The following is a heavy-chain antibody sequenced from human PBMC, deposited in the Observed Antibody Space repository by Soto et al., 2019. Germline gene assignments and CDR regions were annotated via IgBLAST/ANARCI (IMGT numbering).Heavy chain of an antibody. CDR3: ATGLWSGQIAYYFDY. D-gene: IGHD3-3*01. J-gene: IGHJ4*01. CDR1: GFTFFTSA. Sequence: SVKVSCKASGFTFFTSAVQWVRQARGQGLEWMGWIVVGSGTTNYAQKFQERVTITADKATSTAYMEVSSLRSEDTAVYYCATGLWSGQIAYYFDYWGPGPLVTVS. CDR2: IVVGSGTT. V-gene: IGHV1-58*01.